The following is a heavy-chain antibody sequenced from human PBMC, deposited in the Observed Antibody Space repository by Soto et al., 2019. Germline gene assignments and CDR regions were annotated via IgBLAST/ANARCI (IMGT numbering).Heavy chain of an antibody. CDR2: GHSTGNT. D-gene: IGHD4-17*01. CDR3: ARRGTYDCDY. CDR1: GDSINTFSYF. Sequence: QVQLRESGPGLVEPSQTLSLTCTASGDSINTFSYFWSWIRQHPEKGLEWIGYGHSTGNTYYNPSLESRVTISIDTSENKFSLDLDSLTAAETAVYYFARRGTYDCDYWGQGIRVTVSS. J-gene: IGHJ4*02. V-gene: IGHV4-31*03.